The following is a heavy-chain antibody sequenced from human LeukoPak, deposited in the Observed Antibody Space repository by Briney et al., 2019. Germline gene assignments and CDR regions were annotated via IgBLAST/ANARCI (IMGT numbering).Heavy chain of an antibody. Sequence: GGSLRLSCAASGFTFSSYGMHWVRQAPGKGLEWVAVISYDGSNKYYADSVKGRFTISRDNSKNTLYLQMNSLRAEDTAVYYCAFWSGYLHDYYMDVWGKGTTVTVSS. CDR2: ISYDGSNK. J-gene: IGHJ6*03. V-gene: IGHV3-30*03. CDR1: GFTFSSYG. CDR3: AFWSGYLHDYYMDV. D-gene: IGHD3-3*01.